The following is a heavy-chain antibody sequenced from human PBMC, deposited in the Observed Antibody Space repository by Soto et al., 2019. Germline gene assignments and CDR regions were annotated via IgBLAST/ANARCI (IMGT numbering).Heavy chain of an antibody. CDR2: IIPIFGTA. CDR3: ARVVIGIAAAMAYYFDY. CDR1: GYTFAAYY. Sequence: SVKVSCKTSGYTFAAYYIHWVRQAPGQGLEWMGGIIPIFGTANYAQKFQGRVTITADKSTSTAYMELSSLRSEDTAVYYCARVVIGIAAAMAYYFDYWGQGTLVTVS. D-gene: IGHD6-13*01. V-gene: IGHV1-69*06. J-gene: IGHJ4*02.